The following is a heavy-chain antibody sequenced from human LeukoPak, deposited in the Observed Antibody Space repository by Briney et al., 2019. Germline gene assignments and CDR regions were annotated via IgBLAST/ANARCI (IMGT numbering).Heavy chain of an antibody. V-gene: IGHV1-69*06. J-gene: IGHJ5*02. D-gene: IGHD6-13*01. CDR1: GGTFSSYA. Sequence: SVKVSCKASGGTFSSYAISWVRQAPGQGLEWMGGIIPIFGTANYAQKFQGRVTITADKSTSTAYMELSSLRSEDTAVYYCAREGGYSSSWYPAQNWFDPWGQGTLVTVSS. CDR3: AREGGYSSSWYPAQNWFDP. CDR2: IIPIFGTA.